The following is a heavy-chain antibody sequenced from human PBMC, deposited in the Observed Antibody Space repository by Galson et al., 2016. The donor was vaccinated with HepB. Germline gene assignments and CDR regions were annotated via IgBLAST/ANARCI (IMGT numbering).Heavy chain of an antibody. V-gene: IGHV3-23*01. CDR2: IRGTAGRT. D-gene: IGHD4-23*01. CDR1: GFTFRTSA. Sequence: LRLPFAASGFTFRTSAMSWVRQTPGKGLECVSGIRGTAGRTNYVDSVKGRFTISRDNYKNTLYSQMNSLRADDTAVYYCAKSLYGGNFWGQGTLVTVSS. J-gene: IGHJ4*02. CDR3: AKSLYGGNF.